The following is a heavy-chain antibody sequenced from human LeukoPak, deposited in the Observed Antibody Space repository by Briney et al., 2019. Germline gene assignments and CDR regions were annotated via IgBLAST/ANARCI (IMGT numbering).Heavy chain of an antibody. CDR2: INPNSGGT. V-gene: IGHV1-2*02. D-gene: IGHD4-17*01. J-gene: IGHJ4*02. Sequence: GASVKVSCKASGYTSTGYYMHWVRQAPRQGLEWMGWINPNSGGTNYAQKFQGRVTMTRDTSISTAYMELSRLRSDDTAVYYCARETYYGDYVFDYWGQGTLVTVSS. CDR3: ARETYYGDYVFDY. CDR1: GYTSTGYY.